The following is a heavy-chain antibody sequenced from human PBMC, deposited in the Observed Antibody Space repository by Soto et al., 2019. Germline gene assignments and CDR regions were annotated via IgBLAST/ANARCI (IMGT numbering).Heavy chain of an antibody. CDR1: GGTVSSYA. CDR2: FIPIFVSA. V-gene: IGHV1-69*01. J-gene: IGHJ4*02. D-gene: IGHD3-10*01. Sequence: QLHLVQSGAEVKKAGSSVKVSCKASGGTVSSYAITWVRQAPGKGLEWMGVFIPIFVSAHYAPKFQGRITITADESTSTAYMELSGLTSEHTAIYYWARDVSSDTTGFRGYDLWGQGTQVTVSS. CDR3: ARDVSSDTTGFRGYDL.